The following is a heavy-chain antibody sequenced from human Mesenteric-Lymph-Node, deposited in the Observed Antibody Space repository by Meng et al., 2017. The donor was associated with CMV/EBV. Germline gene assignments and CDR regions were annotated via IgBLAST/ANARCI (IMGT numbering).Heavy chain of an antibody. CDR2: IIPIFGTA. CDR1: GGTFSIYA. D-gene: IGHD3-10*01. Sequence: VSCNASGGTFSIYAITWLRHAPGQGLEWMGGIIPIFGTATYAQKFQGRVTITADESTSTAYMELSSLRSEDTAVYYCAAMVRGVPDYWGQGTLVTVSS. J-gene: IGHJ4*02. V-gene: IGHV1-69*01. CDR3: AAMVRGVPDY.